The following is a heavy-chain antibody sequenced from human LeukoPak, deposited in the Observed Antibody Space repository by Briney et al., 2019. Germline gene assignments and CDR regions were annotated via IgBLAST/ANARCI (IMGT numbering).Heavy chain of an antibody. D-gene: IGHD6-19*01. CDR3: ARDRAIAVAGTRDDFDY. V-gene: IGHV1-2*02. CDR2: INPNSGGT. Sequence: ASVKVSCKASGYTFTGYYIHWVRQAPGQGLEWMGWINPNSGGTNYAQNFQGRVTMTRDTSISTAYMELSRLRSDDTAVYYCARDRAIAVAGTRDDFDYWGQGTLVTVSS. J-gene: IGHJ4*02. CDR1: GYTFTGYY.